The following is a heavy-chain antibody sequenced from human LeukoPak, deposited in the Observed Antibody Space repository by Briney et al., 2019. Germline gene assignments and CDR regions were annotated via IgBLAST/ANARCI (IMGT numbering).Heavy chain of an antibody. D-gene: IGHD3-22*01. CDR2: IKQDGSEK. J-gene: IGHJ4*02. CDR1: GFTFGSYW. Sequence: GGSLRLSCAASGFTFGSYWMSWVRQAPGKGLEWVANIKQDGSEKYYVDSVKGRFTISRDNAKNSLYLQMNSLRAEDTAVYYCARDMNYYDSSGYLGYWGQGTLVTVSS. CDR3: ARDMNYYDSSGYLGY. V-gene: IGHV3-7*01.